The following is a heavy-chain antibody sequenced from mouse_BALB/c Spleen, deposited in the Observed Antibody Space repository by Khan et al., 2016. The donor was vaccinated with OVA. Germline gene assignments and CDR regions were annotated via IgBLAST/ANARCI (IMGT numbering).Heavy chain of an antibody. D-gene: IGHD2-14*01. V-gene: IGHV1-74*01. CDR2: IHPSDSDT. CDR1: GYSFTSYW. Sequence: QVQLQQSGAELVRPGASVKLSCKASGYSFTSYWMNWVKQRPGQGLEWIGMIHPSDSDTRLTQKFKDKATLTVDKSSSTAYMLLSSPTSEDSADYYCARGDYRYDGFAYWGQGTLVTVSA. CDR3: ARGDYRYDGFAY. J-gene: IGHJ3*01.